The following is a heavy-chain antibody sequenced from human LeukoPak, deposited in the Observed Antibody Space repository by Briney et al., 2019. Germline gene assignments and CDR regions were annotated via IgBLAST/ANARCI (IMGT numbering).Heavy chain of an antibody. J-gene: IGHJ5*02. CDR2: MNPNSGNT. CDR1: GYTFTSYD. Sequence: ASVKVSCKASGYTFTSYDINWVRQATGQGLEWMGWMNPNSGNTGYAQKFQGRVTMTRNTSISTAYMELSSLRSEDTAVYYCARVPAATYNWFDPWGQGTQVTVSS. CDR3: ARVPAATYNWFDP. V-gene: IGHV1-8*01. D-gene: IGHD2-2*01.